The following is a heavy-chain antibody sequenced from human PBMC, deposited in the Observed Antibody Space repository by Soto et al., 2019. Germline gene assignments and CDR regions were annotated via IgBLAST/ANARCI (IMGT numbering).Heavy chain of an antibody. CDR2: MNPNSGNT. Sequence: QVQLVQSGAEVKKPGASVKVSCKASGYTFTSYDINWVRQATGQGLEWMGWMNPNSGNTGYAQKLQGRVTMTRNTSISTDYMELSSLRSEDTAVYYCARWPDGYYYYGMDVWGQGTTVTVSS. V-gene: IGHV1-8*01. J-gene: IGHJ6*02. CDR3: ARWPDGYYYYGMDV. CDR1: GYTFTSYD.